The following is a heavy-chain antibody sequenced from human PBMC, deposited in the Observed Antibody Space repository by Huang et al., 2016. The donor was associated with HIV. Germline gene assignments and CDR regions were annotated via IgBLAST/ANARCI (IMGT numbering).Heavy chain of an antibody. D-gene: IGHD1-7*01. CDR3: TTGTRDYLNAFDI. Sequence: EVQLVEFGGGLVKPGGSLRLSCEFSGFSFSSAWRNWVRQAPGKGLEGVGRIKRKTERGTTDYAAPVKGRFTISRDDSKNTLYLQMNSLKTEDTGVYYCTTGTRDYLNAFDIWGQGTKVTVSS. CDR1: GFSFSSAW. J-gene: IGHJ3*02. V-gene: IGHV3-15*07. CDR2: IKRKTERGTT.